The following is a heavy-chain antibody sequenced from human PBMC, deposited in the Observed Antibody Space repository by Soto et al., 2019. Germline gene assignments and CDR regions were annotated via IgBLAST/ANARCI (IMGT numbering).Heavy chain of an antibody. D-gene: IGHD4-17*01. V-gene: IGHV4-31*03. J-gene: IGHJ6*02. CDR1: GGSISSGGYY. CDR2: IYYSGST. Sequence: SETLSLTCTVSGGSISSGGYYWSWIRQHPGKGLEWIGYIYYSGSTYYNPSLKSRVTISVDTSKNQFSLKLSSVTAADTAVYYCATQRRYGGRRDYYYYGMDVWGQGTTVTVSS. CDR3: ATQRRYGGRRDYYYYGMDV.